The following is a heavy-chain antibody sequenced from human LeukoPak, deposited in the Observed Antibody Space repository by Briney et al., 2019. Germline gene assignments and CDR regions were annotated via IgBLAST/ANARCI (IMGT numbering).Heavy chain of an antibody. CDR1: GGSFSGYY. J-gene: IGHJ4*02. CDR2: INHSGST. D-gene: IGHD2-2*01. V-gene: IGHV4-34*01. Sequence: PSETLSLTCAVYGGSFSGYYWSWIRQPPGKGLEWIGEINHSGSTNNNPSLKSRITISVDTSKNQFSLKLISVTAADTAVYYCARKASIRGGFHWGQGTLVTVSS. CDR3: ARKASIRGGFH.